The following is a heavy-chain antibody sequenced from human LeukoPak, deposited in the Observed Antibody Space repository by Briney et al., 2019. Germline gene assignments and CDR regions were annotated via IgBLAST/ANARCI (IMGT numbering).Heavy chain of an antibody. CDR1: GYTFTSYG. CDR2: ISAYNGNT. CDR3: ARDLTRYSSGRYYFDY. V-gene: IGHV1-18*01. Sequence: ASVKVSCKASGYTFTSYGISWVRQAPGQGVEWMGWISAYNGNTNYAQKLQGRVTMTTDTSTSTAYMELRSLRSDDTAVYYCARDLTRYSSGRYYFDYWGQGTLVTVSS. J-gene: IGHJ4*02. D-gene: IGHD6-19*01.